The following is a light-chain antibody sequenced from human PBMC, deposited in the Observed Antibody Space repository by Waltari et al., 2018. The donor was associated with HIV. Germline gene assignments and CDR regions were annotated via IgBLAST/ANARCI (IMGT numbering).Light chain of an antibody. J-gene: IGLJ2*01. Sequence: QSVLTQPPSVSGAPGQRVTISCTGRSSNIGAGYDVHWYQQLPGTAPKLLINGNINRPSGVPDRFSDSKSGTSASLAITGLQAEDEADYYCQSYDSSLSGSIFGGGTKLTVL. CDR2: GNI. CDR1: SSNIGAGYD. V-gene: IGLV1-40*01. CDR3: QSYDSSLSGSI.